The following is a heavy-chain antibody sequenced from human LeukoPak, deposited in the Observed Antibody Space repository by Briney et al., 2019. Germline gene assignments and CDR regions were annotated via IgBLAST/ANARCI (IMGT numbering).Heavy chain of an antibody. V-gene: IGHV3-23*01. J-gene: IGHJ4*02. CDR1: GFSFSIYA. CDR3: AKGVSPAHSYYFDY. D-gene: IGHD2-2*01. CDR2: ISGSGGST. Sequence: PGGSLRLSCAASGFSFSIYAVSWVRQAPGKGLEWVSAISGSGGSTYYADSVKGRFTISRDNSKNTLYLQMNSLRAEDTAVYYCAKGVSPAHSYYFDYWGQGTLVTVSS.